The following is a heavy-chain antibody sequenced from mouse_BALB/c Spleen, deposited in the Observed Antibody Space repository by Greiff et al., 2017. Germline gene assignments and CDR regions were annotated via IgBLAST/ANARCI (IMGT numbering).Heavy chain of an antibody. CDR3: ATGAISALWCALDY. CDR2: IHYSGST. V-gene: IGHV3-1*02. D-gene: IGHD1-1*02. Sequence: EVHLVESGPDLVKPSQSLSLTCTVTGYSITSGYSCRWIRQPPGSKLRWMGYIHYSGSTNYNPPLNSRISITRDTSTNQVFLQLNPVTTEDTATYYYATGAISALWCALDYWGQGTSVTVSS. J-gene: IGHJ4*01. CDR1: GYSITSGYS.